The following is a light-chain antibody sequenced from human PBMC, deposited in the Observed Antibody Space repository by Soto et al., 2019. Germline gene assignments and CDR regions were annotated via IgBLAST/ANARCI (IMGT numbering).Light chain of an antibody. Sequence: IVLTQSPGTLSLSPGERATLSCRASLSVSSNYLAWYQQKPGQAPRLLMYGASSRATGIPDRFSGSGSGTDFTLTISRLEPEDFAVYYCQQYGSSPETFGQGTKVDIK. CDR1: LSVSSNY. J-gene: IGKJ1*01. CDR3: QQYGSSPET. CDR2: GAS. V-gene: IGKV3-20*01.